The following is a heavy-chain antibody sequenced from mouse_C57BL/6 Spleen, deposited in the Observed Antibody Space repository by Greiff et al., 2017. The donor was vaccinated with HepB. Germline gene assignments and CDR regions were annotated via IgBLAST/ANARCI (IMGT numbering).Heavy chain of an antibody. CDR3: ARAYFDV. Sequence: VKLMESGAELVRPGASVKLSCKASGYTFTDYYINWVKQRPGQGLEWIARIYPGSGNTYYNEKFKGKATLTAEKSSSTAYMQLSSLTSEDSAVYFCARAYFDVWGTGTTVTVSS. CDR1: GYTFTDYY. CDR2: IYPGSGNT. V-gene: IGHV1-76*01. J-gene: IGHJ1*03.